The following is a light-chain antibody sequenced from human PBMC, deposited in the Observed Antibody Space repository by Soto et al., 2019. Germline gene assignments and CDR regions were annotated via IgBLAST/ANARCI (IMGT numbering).Light chain of an antibody. V-gene: IGLV2-23*03. CDR3: CSYAGYSSFV. CDR2: EGN. Sequence: QSVLTQPASVSGSPGQSITISCTGTSSDLGGYNLVSWYQQSPGKAPKLIMPEGNKRPSGVSHRFSGSKSGNSASLTISGLQPEDEADYYCCSYAGYSSFVFGTGTKVTVL. J-gene: IGLJ1*01. CDR1: SSDLGGYNL.